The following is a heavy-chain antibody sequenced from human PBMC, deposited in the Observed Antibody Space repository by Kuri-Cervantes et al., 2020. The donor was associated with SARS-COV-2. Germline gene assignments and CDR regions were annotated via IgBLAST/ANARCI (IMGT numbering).Heavy chain of an antibody. D-gene: IGHD6-13*01. CDR3: VKGSSSWYDFWFDP. Sequence: GGSLRLSCAASGFTFSDYYMSWIRQAPGKGLEYVSAISSNGGSTYYADSVKGRFTISRDNSKNTLYLQMSSLRAEDTAVYYCVKGSSSWYDFWFDPWGQGTLVTVSS. J-gene: IGHJ5*02. V-gene: IGHV3-64D*08. CDR1: GFTFSDYY. CDR2: ISSNGGST.